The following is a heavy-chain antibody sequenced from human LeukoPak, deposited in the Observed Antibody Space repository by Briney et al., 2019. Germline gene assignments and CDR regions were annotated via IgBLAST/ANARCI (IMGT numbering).Heavy chain of an antibody. J-gene: IGHJ4*02. D-gene: IGHD5-18*01. CDR2: ISAYNGNT. Sequence: APVKVSCKASGYTFTNYGMSWVRQAPGQGLEWMGWISAYNGNTNYAQKLQGRVTMTTDTSTSTAYMELRSLRSEDTAVYYCASQTRGYSYGYGYWGQGTLVTVSS. CDR3: ASQTRGYSYGYGY. CDR1: GYTFTNYG. V-gene: IGHV1-18*01.